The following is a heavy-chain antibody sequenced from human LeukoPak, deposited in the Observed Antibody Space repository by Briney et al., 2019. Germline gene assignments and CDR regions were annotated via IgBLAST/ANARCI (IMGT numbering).Heavy chain of an antibody. Sequence: PGGSLRLSCAASGFSFSAYPMGWVRQAPGKGLQWLSGISASGDVTFHADRVKGRFTISRDNSKNSLYLQMNSLRAEDTAVYYCAKESSGGWYFDYWGQGTLVTVSS. CDR3: AKESSGGWYFDY. J-gene: IGHJ4*02. CDR1: GFSFSAYP. CDR2: ISASGDVT. D-gene: IGHD6-19*01. V-gene: IGHV3-23*01.